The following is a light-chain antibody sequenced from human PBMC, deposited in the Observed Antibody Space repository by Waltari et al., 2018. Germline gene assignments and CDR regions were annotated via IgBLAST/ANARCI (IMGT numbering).Light chain of an antibody. J-gene: IGKJ2*02. CDR3: QQYGRSPRMCT. Sequence: ENVLTQSPGTLSLSPGERATLSCRASQSVSSDYLAWFQQKPGQAPRLLSFGASSRATCIPDRFSGSGSGTDFTLTISRVEPEDFAVYYCQQYGRSPRMCTFGQGTKLEIK. CDR1: QSVSSDY. CDR2: GAS. V-gene: IGKV3-20*01.